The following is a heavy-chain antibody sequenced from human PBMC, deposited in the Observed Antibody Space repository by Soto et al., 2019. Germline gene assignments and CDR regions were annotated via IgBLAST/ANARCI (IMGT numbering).Heavy chain of an antibody. D-gene: IGHD6-19*01. CDR3: ASRSSGWYFDY. J-gene: IGHJ4*02. V-gene: IGHV3-23*01. CDR1: GFTFSSYA. CDR2: ISGSGGST. Sequence: EVQLLESGGGLVQPGGSLRLSCAASGFTFSSYAMNWVRQAPGKGLEWVSVISGSGGSTYYADSVKGRFTISRDNSKITLYLQMNILRAEDTAVYYCASRSSGWYFDYWGQGTLVTVSS.